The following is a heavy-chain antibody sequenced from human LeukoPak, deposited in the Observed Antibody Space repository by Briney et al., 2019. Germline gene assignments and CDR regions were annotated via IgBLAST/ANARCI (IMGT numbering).Heavy chain of an antibody. CDR2: IGPGGDI. CDR1: GFSFTAYS. J-gene: IGHJ4*02. Sequence: GGSLRLSCAASGFSFTAYSMNWVRQAPGRGRECSSYIGPGGDIYYANSVTGRFTVSRDTAKNSLYLQMNGLRVEDTAVYYCARSFDSWGQGTLVTVSS. CDR3: ARSFDS. V-gene: IGHV3-48*01.